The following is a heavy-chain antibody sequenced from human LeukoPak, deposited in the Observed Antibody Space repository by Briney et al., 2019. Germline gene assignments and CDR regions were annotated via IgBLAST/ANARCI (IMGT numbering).Heavy chain of an antibody. CDR3: ARLSRLVTNYYMGV. Sequence: SETLSLTCTVSGGSISDYYWSWIRQPPGKGLEWIGYIYRSGSINYNPSLKSRLTMSVDTSKNQFSLQLSSVTAADTAVYYCARLSRLVTNYYMGVWDRGTTVTVSS. D-gene: IGHD6-25*01. CDR2: IYRSGSI. J-gene: IGHJ6*03. V-gene: IGHV4-59*01. CDR1: GGSISDYY.